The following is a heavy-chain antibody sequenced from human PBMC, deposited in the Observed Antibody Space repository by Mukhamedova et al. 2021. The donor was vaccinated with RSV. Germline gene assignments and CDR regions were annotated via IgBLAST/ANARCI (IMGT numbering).Heavy chain of an antibody. CDR2: GGTT. Sequence: GGTTDYAAPVKGRFTISRDDSKNTLYLQMNSLKTEDTAVYYCTRKKYSGSSEAFDYWGQGTLVTVSS. D-gene: IGHD1-26*01. V-gene: IGHV3-15*01. CDR3: TRKKYSGSSEAFDY. J-gene: IGHJ4*02.